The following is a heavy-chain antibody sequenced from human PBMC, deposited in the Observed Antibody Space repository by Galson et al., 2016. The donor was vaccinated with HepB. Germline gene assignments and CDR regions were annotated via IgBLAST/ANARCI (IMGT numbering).Heavy chain of an antibody. CDR2: IYHSGSV. Sequence: SETLSLTCAVSGGSISASFWWGWVRQPPGGGLEWIGEIYHSGSVNYNPSLKSRVSVSMDKTRNRFSLKMTSVTAADTAVYFCTRSGYWYQSGGDYWGLGTLVTVSS. J-gene: IGHJ4*02. CDR1: GGSISASFW. CDR3: TRSGYWYQSGGDY. V-gene: IGHV4-4*02. D-gene: IGHD5-12*01.